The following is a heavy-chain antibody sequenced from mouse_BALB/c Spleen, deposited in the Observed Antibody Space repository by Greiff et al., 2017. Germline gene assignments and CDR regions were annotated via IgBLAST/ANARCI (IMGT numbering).Heavy chain of an antibody. CDR3: ARIYGTAWFAY. J-gene: IGHJ3*01. D-gene: IGHD2-1*01. CDR1: GFTFSSYY. Sequence: EVKLVESGGGLVKLGGSLKLSCAASGFTFSSYYMSWVRQTPEKRLELVAAINSNGGSTYYPDTVKGRFTISRDNAKNTLYLQMSSLKSEDTALYYCARIYGTAWFAYWGQGTLVTVSA. V-gene: IGHV5-6-2*01. CDR2: INSNGGST.